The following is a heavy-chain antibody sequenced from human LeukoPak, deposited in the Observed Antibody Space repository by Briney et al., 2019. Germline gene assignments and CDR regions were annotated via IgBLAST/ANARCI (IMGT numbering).Heavy chain of an antibody. CDR1: RFTVSSNY. V-gene: IGHV3-23*01. CDR2: ISTSGGST. D-gene: IGHD1-26*01. J-gene: IGHJ4*02. CDR3: AIKASQWGY. Sequence: GGTLRLSCAASRFTVSSNYMSWVRQAPGKGLEWVSAISTSGGSTYYAHPVKGRFTTSRDNSKITLYLQMNSLRAEDTAVYFCAIKASQWGYWGQGTLVTVSS.